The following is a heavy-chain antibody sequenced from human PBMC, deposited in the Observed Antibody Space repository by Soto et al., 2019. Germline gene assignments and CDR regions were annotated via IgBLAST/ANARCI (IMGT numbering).Heavy chain of an antibody. Sequence: GGSLRLSCAASGFTFDDYAMHWVRQAPGKGLEWVSGISWNSGSIGYADSVKGRFTISRDNAKNSLYLQMNSLRAEDTALYYCAKAGRYCSSTSCYYIDYWGQGTLVTVSS. CDR1: GFTFDDYA. D-gene: IGHD2-2*01. V-gene: IGHV3-9*01. J-gene: IGHJ4*02. CDR3: AKAGRYCSSTSCYYIDY. CDR2: ISWNSGSI.